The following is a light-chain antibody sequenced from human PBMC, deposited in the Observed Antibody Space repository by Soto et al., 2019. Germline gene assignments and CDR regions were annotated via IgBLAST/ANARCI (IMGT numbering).Light chain of an antibody. V-gene: IGKV1-39*01. CDR2: AAS. CDR3: QQTYTTLSIT. J-gene: IGKJ5*01. Sequence: DIQMTQSPSSLSGSVGDRVTITCRASESISRHLNWYQQKPGKAPKLLIYAASSLQNGVPSRFRGGGSGTYFTLTISNLQPEDFATYYCQQTYTTLSITFGQGTRLEIK. CDR1: ESISRH.